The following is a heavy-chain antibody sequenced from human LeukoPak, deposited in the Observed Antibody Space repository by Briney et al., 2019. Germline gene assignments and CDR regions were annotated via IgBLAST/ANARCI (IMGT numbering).Heavy chain of an antibody. V-gene: IGHV4-4*07. D-gene: IGHD4-17*01. CDR2: ISTSGST. J-gene: IGHJ6*02. CDR1: GGSFSGYY. CDR3: ARDTVPTVSPHHYHYGMDV. Sequence: SETLSLTCAVSGGSFSGYYWSWIRQPPGKGLEWVWRISTSGSTNYTPSLKSRVTMSVDTSKNTFSLKLSSLSAADTAVYYCARDTVPTVSPHHYHYGMDVWGQSPTVPVSS.